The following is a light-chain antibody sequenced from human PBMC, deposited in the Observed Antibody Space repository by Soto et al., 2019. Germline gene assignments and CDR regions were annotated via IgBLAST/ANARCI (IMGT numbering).Light chain of an antibody. V-gene: IGKV3-15*01. CDR1: QSVRSN. J-gene: IGKJ3*01. CDR2: EAS. Sequence: EIVMTQSPGTLSVSPGERATLSCRASQSVRSNLAWYQRKPGQAPRLLIYEASTRATGIPARFSGSGSGTEFTLTISSLQSEDFAVYHCQQYNNWPPFTFGPGTKVDIK. CDR3: QQYNNWPPFT.